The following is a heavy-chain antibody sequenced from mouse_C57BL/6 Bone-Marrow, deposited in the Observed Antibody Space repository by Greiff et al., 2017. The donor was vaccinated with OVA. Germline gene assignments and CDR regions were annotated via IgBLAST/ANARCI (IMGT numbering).Heavy chain of an antibody. CDR3: ASHAMDY. V-gene: IGHV1-81*01. CDR2: IYPRSGNT. Sequence: QVQLQQSGAELARPGASVKLSCKASGYTFTSYGISWVKQRTGQGLEWIGEIYPRSGNTYYNEQFKGKATQTADKSTSTAYMELRSLTSEDSAVYFCASHAMDYWGQGTSVTVSS. CDR1: GYTFTSYG. J-gene: IGHJ4*01.